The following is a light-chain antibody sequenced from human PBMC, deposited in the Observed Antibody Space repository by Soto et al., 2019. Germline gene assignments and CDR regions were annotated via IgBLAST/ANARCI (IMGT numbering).Light chain of an antibody. Sequence: QSVLTQPASVSGSPGQSITISCTGTSSDVGGYNYVSWYQQHPGKAPKLMIYEVTNRPSGVSNRFSGSKSGNTASLTISGLQAEDETHYYCSSYTSSSTVVFCGGTKLTVL. CDR1: SSDVGGYNY. J-gene: IGLJ2*01. CDR2: EVT. CDR3: SSYTSSSTVV. V-gene: IGLV2-14*01.